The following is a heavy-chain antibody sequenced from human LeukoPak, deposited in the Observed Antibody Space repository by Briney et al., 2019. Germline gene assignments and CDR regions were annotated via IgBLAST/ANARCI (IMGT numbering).Heavy chain of an antibody. CDR3: ARENRNHYDILTGLGLRYYYYGMDV. Sequence: PSETLSLTCTVSGYSISSGYYWGWIRQPPGKGLEWIGSIYHSGSTNYNPSLKSRVTISVDTSKNQFSLKLSSVTAADTAVYYCARENRNHYDILTGLGLRYYYYGMDVWGQGTTVTVSS. CDR1: GYSISSGYY. J-gene: IGHJ6*02. CDR2: IYHSGST. V-gene: IGHV4-38-2*02. D-gene: IGHD3-9*01.